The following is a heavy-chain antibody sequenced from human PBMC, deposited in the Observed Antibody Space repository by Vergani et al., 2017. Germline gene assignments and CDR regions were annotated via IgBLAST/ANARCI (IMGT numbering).Heavy chain of an antibody. V-gene: IGHV3-9*01. CDR3: AKGLGYSSGWGLDY. D-gene: IGHD6-19*01. J-gene: IGHJ4*02. CDR1: GFTFDDYA. CDR2: ISWNSGSI. Sequence: EVQLVESGGGLVQPGRSLRLSCAASGFTFDDYAMHWVRQAPGKGLEWVSGISWNSGSIGYADSVKGRFTISRDNDKNSLYLQMNILRAEDTALYDCAKGLGYSSGWGLDYWGQGTLVTVSS.